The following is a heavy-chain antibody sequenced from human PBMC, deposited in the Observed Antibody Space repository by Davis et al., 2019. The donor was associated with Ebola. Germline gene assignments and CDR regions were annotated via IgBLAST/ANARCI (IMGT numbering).Heavy chain of an antibody. Sequence: SETLSLPCTVSGGSISSFYWSWIRQLPGKGLEWIGHVYYSENTNYNPSLKSRVTISVDTSKNQVSLKLSSVTAADTAVYYRARGHRHEVVAVAGTSFDYWGQGTPVTVSS. D-gene: IGHD6-13*01. V-gene: IGHV4-59*01. CDR2: VYYSENT. CDR3: ARGHRHEVVAVAGTSFDY. CDR1: GGSISSFY. J-gene: IGHJ4*02.